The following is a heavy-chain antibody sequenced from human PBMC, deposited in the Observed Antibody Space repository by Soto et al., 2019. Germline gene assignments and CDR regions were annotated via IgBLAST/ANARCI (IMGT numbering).Heavy chain of an antibody. J-gene: IGHJ4*02. D-gene: IGHD3-22*01. Sequence: GGSLRLSCAASGFTFSSYAMSWVRQAPGKGLEWVSSITGSGGNTHYADSVKGRFIISRDNSKSTLYLQMNSLRAEDTAVYYCARPPYYYDTSGLAYWGQGTLVTVSS. CDR3: ARPPYYYDTSGLAY. CDR2: ITGSGGNT. CDR1: GFTFSSYA. V-gene: IGHV3-23*01.